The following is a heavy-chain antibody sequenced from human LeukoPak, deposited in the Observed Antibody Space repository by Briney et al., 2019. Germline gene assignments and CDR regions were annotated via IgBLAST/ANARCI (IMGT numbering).Heavy chain of an antibody. CDR3: ARAVLSGTHQPYYYYYYMDV. Sequence: ASVKVSCKASGYTFTSYDINWVRQATGQGLEWMGWMNPNSGNTGYAQKFQGRVTMTRNTSISTAYMELSSLRSEDTAVYYCARAVLSGTHQPYYYYYYMDVWGKGTTVTISS. V-gene: IGHV1-8*01. CDR1: GYTFTSYD. CDR2: MNPNSGNT. J-gene: IGHJ6*03. D-gene: IGHD3-10*01.